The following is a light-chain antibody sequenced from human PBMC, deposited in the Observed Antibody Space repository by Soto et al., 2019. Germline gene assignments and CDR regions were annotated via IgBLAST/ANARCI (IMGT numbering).Light chain of an antibody. CDR1: QSVSTN. CDR2: AAS. CDR3: QEYSKWPLFT. Sequence: EIVVTQSPGILSVSPGDRATLSCRASQSVSTNLAWDQQKPGQAPTLLIYAASTRATGIPARFTGSGSGTDFTITISSLQSEDFAVYYCQEYSKWPLFTFGPGTRVDIK. J-gene: IGKJ3*01. V-gene: IGKV3-15*01.